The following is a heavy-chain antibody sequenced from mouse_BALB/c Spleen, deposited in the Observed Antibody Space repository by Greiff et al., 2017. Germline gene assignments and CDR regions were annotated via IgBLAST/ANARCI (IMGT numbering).Heavy chain of an antibody. CDR3: ARGGTDGDY. V-gene: IGHV14-1*02. CDR1: GFNIKDYY. Sequence: EVQLQESGAELVRPGALVKLSCKASGFNIKDYYMHWVKQRPEQGLEWIGWIDPENGNTIYDPKFQGKASITADTSSITAYLQLSSLTSEDTAVYYCARGGTDGDYWGQGTTLTVSS. CDR2: IDPENGNT. J-gene: IGHJ2*01. D-gene: IGHD4-1*01.